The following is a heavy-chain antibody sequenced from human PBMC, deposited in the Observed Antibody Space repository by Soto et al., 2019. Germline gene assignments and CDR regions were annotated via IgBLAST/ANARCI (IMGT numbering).Heavy chain of an antibody. J-gene: IGHJ3*02. CDR2: IIPIFGTA. CDR1: GGTFSSYA. CDR3: ASRAMFEGDAFDI. D-gene: IGHD3-10*02. Sequence: QVQLVQSGSEVKKPGSSVKVSCKASGGTFSSYAISWVRQAPGQGLEWMGGIIPIFGTANYEHKFQGRVTITAAESTSTAYMEVSSLRTEDTAVYYCASRAMFEGDAFDIWGQVTMVTVSS. V-gene: IGHV1-69*01.